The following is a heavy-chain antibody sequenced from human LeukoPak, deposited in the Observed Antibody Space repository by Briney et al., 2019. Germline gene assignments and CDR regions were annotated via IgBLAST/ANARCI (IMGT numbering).Heavy chain of an antibody. D-gene: IGHD2-8*02. CDR2: ITKDGSEI. CDR3: ATYTQHFGAPGGADY. CDR1: GFTLSDYW. Sequence: GGSLRLSCAVSGFTLSDYWMRWVRQAPGKGLEWVAAITKDGSEIQYVNSVKGRFTISRDNARNSVYLQMTSLGAEDTAVYYCATYTQHFGAPGGADYWGLGTLVTVSS. V-gene: IGHV3-7*01. J-gene: IGHJ4*02.